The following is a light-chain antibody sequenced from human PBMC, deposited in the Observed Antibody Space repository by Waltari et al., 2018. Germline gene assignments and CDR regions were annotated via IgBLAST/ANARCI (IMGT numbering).Light chain of an antibody. CDR1: SSNIGNNY. CDR3: GTWDSSLSGAV. V-gene: IGLV1-51*02. J-gene: IGLJ7*01. Sequence: QSVLTQPPSVSAAPGQRVTISCSGGSSNIGNNYVSWYRQFPGTAPKLLIYENSERPSGNPGRFSGSKSGTSATLDITGLQAGDEADYCCGTWDSSLSGAVFGGGTHLTVL. CDR2: ENS.